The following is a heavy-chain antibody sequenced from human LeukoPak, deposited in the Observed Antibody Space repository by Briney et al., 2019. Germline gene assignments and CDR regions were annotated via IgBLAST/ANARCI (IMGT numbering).Heavy chain of an antibody. D-gene: IGHD5-18*01. Sequence: PSETLSLTCTVSGGSISSGDYYWSWIRQPPGKGLEWIGYIYYSGSTYYNPSPKSRVTISVDTSKNQFSLKLSSVTAADTAVYYCARGGYSYGYPWFDPWGQGTLVTASS. CDR2: IYYSGST. J-gene: IGHJ5*02. CDR3: ARGGYSYGYPWFDP. CDR1: GGSISSGDYY. V-gene: IGHV4-30-4*01.